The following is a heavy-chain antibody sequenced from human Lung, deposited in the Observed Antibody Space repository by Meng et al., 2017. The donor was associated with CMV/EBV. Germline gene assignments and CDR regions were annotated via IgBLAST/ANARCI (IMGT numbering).Heavy chain of an antibody. J-gene: IGHJ6*02. CDR1: GFPFSNYA. Sequence: GGSLRLXCAASGFPFSNYAVHWVRQAPGKGLDWVAVITHDGSKKYYADSVEGRYSISRDNSKNTVHLHMNSLRAEDTAFYYCARDHWDSKWQWLTAGGMDVWXQGTTVTVSS. V-gene: IGHV3-30-3*01. CDR2: ITHDGSKK. D-gene: IGHD6-19*01. CDR3: ARDHWDSKWQWLTAGGMDV.